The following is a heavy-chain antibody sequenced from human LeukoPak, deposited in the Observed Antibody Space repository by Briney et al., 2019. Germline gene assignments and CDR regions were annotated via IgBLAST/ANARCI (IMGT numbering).Heavy chain of an antibody. D-gene: IGHD2-2*01. CDR1: GYSISSGYY. CDR2: IYHSGST. CDR3: ARDQGIVVVPAAISGGDAFDI. J-gene: IGHJ3*02. Sequence: SETLSLTCAVSGYSISSGYYWGWIRQPPGKGLEWIGSIYHSGSTYYNPSLKSRVTISVDTSKNQFPLKLSSVTAADTAVYYCARDQGIVVVPAAISGGDAFDIWGQGTMVTVSS. V-gene: IGHV4-38-2*02.